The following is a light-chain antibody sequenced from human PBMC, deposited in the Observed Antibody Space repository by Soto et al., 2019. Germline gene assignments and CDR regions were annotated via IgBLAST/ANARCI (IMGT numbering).Light chain of an antibody. CDR1: QSVSSN. CDR3: QQYNNWPPWT. V-gene: IGKV3-15*01. Sequence: EIVMTQSPATLSVSPGERATLSCRASQSVSSNLAWYQQKPGEAPRLLIYGASTRATAIPATFSGSGSGREFTPTIIILQAEDGSAYYCQQYNNWPPWTFGQGTKVEIK. CDR2: GAS. J-gene: IGKJ1*01.